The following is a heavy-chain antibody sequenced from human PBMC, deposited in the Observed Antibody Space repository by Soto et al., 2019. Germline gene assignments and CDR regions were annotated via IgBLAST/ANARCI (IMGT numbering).Heavy chain of an antibody. V-gene: IGHV3-7*01. D-gene: IGHD2-8*01. CDR3: ARDFDCADGVCYTGYYYYGLDV. Sequence: GGSLRLSCGASGFTFYTYWMNWVRQAPGMGLEWVANIKSDGSEKYYVDSVKGRFTISRDNAKNSLYLQMNSLRDEDTAVYYCARDFDCADGVCYTGYYYYGLDVWGQGTTVTVSS. CDR2: IKSDGSEK. J-gene: IGHJ6*02. CDR1: GFTFYTYW.